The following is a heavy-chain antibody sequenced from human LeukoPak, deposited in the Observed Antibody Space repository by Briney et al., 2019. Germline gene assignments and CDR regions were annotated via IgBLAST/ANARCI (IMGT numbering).Heavy chain of an antibody. CDR1: GGSISSYY. CDR3: ARLERWELYFDY. V-gene: IGHV4-59*12. CDR2: IYYSGST. Sequence: SETLSLTCTVSGGSISSYYWSWIRQPPGKGLEWIGYIYYSGSTNYNPSLKSRVTISVDTSKNQFSLKLSSVTAADTAVYYCARLERWELYFDYWGQGTLVTVSS. D-gene: IGHD1-26*01. J-gene: IGHJ4*02.